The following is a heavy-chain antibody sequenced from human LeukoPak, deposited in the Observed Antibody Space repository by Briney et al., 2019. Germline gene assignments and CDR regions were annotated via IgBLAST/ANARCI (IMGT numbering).Heavy chain of an antibody. CDR3: ARDRYYGSGSQVYYYYGMDV. D-gene: IGHD3-10*01. CDR2: VYYRGST. J-gene: IGHJ6*02. V-gene: IGHV4-31*03. CDR1: GGSISSGGYY. Sequence: SQTLSLTCTVSGGSISSGGYYWSWIRQHPGKGLEWIGYVYYRGSTYYNPSLKSRVTISVDTSKNQFSLKLSSVTAADTAVYYCARDRYYGSGSQVYYYYGMDVWGQGTTVTVSS.